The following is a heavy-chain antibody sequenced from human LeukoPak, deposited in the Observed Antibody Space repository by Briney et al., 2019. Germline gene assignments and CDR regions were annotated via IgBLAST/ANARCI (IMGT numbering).Heavy chain of an antibody. V-gene: IGHV3-48*02. CDR1: GFTFSTYS. J-gene: IGHJ3*02. Sequence: PGGSLRLSCAASGFTFSTYSMNWVRQAPGKGLAWVSYIRISDNGIYYADSVKGRFTISGDNAKNSVHLQMSSLRDEDTAVYYCARDYAYAFDIWGQGTMVTVSS. D-gene: IGHD2-2*01. CDR3: ARDYAYAFDI. CDR2: IRISDNGI.